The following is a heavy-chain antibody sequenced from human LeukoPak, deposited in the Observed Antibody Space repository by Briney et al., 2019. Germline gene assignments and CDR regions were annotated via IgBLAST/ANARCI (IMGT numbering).Heavy chain of an antibody. V-gene: IGHV3-23*01. CDR1: GFTFSSYA. CDR3: ATFRGVIKD. J-gene: IGHJ4*02. CDR2: ISGSGGST. Sequence: GGSLRLSCVASGFTFSSYAMGWVRQAPGKGLEWVSAISGSGGSTYYVDSVKGRFTISRDNSKNTLYLQMNSLRAEDTAVYYCATFRGVIKDWGQGTLVTVSS. D-gene: IGHD3-10*01.